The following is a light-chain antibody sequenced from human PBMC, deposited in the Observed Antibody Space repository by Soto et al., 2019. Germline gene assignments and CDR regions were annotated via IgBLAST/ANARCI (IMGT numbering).Light chain of an antibody. CDR3: QQYGSSPST. J-gene: IGKJ1*01. CDR2: DAS. CDR1: QSVSSSY. Sequence: EIVLTQSPGTLSLSPGERSTLSGMASQSVSSSYLAWYQQRPGQAPRLLIYDASSRATGITDRFSGSGSGTDFTITISRLEPEDFAVYYCQQYGSSPSTVGPGTQVDIK. V-gene: IGKV3-20*01.